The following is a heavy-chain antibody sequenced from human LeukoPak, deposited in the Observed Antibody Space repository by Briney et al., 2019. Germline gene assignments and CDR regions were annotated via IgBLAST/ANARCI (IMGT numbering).Heavy chain of an antibody. CDR3: ARGVRIAAAGSPRVSNWFDP. CDR2: INPNSGGT. CDR1: GYTFTAFF. Sequence: GASVKVSCKPSGYTFTAFFIHWVRQAPGQGLEWMGWINPNSGGTNYAQKFQGRVTMTRDTSISTAYMELSRLRSDDTAVYYCARGVRIAAAGSPRVSNWFDPWGQGTLVTVSS. D-gene: IGHD6-13*01. V-gene: IGHV1-2*02. J-gene: IGHJ5*02.